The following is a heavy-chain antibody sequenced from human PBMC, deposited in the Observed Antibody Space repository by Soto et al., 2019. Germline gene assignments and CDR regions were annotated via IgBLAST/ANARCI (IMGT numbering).Heavy chain of an antibody. CDR1: GGSISSYY. J-gene: IGHJ4*02. D-gene: IGHD3-3*01. Sequence: QVQLQESGPGLVKPSETLSLTCTVSGGSISSYYWSWIRQPPGKGLERIGYIYYSGSTNYNPSLHXXHTRHAETSKXXVXLXXNSATAADTAVYNCVRAKYSDFWYGYYTHWYCFDYWGQGTLVTVSS. CDR2: IYYSGST. V-gene: IGHV4-59*01. CDR3: VRAKYSDFWYGYYTHWYCFDY.